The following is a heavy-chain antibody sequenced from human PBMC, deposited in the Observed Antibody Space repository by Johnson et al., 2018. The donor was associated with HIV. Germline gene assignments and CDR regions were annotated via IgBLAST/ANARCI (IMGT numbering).Heavy chain of an antibody. D-gene: IGHD3-22*01. J-gene: IGHJ3*02. Sequence: VQLVESGGGLVQPGGSLRLSCAASGFTFSSYDMHWVRQATGKGLEWVSAIGTAGDTYYPGSVKGRFTISRENAKNTLYLQMNSLRAEDTAVYYCAKDLFDSYYVSGGYYSSGAFDIWGQGTMVTVSS. V-gene: IGHV3-13*01. CDR3: AKDLFDSYYVSGGYYSSGAFDI. CDR2: IGTAGDT. CDR1: GFTFSSYD.